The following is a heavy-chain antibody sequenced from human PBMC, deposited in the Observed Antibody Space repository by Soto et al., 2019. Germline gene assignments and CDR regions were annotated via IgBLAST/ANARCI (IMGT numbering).Heavy chain of an antibody. CDR3: ARGEADTAMVDS. D-gene: IGHD5-18*01. Sequence: PSETLSLTCTVSGGSIRSYYWTWIRQPPGKGLEWLGYIFYSGSTFYNPSLKSRVTISIHTSKSQFSLQLTSVTPADTAVYYCARGEADTAMVDSWGQGTLVTVSS. CDR1: GGSIRSYY. V-gene: IGHV4-59*01. CDR2: IFYSGST. J-gene: IGHJ4*02.